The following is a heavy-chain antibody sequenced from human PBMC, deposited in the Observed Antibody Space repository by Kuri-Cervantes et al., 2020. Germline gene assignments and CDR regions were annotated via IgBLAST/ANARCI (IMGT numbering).Heavy chain of an antibody. CDR3: ARGLRFLEWFDYYYMDV. CDR2: IWYDGSNK. V-gene: IGHV3-33*08. Sequence: GESLKISCVASGFTFSSYVMHWVRQAPGKGLEWVAVIWYDGSNKYYADSVKGRFTISRDNSKNTLYLQMNSLRAEDTAVYYCARGLRFLEWFDYYYMDVWGKGTTVTVSS. J-gene: IGHJ6*03. CDR1: GFTFSSYV. D-gene: IGHD3-3*01.